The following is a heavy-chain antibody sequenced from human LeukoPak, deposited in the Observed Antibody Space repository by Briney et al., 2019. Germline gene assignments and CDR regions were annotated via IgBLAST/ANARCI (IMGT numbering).Heavy chain of an antibody. CDR2: INPNSGGT. Sequence: ASVKVSCKASGYXFTGYYIHWVRQAPGQGLEWMGWINPNSGGTKYAQTFKGRVTMTRDTSISTAYMELSSLRSDDTAVYYCARDGDTYGYYYYGLDVWGQGTTVTVSS. CDR1: GYXFTGYY. J-gene: IGHJ6*02. CDR3: ARDGDTYGYYYYGLDV. D-gene: IGHD5-18*01. V-gene: IGHV1-2*02.